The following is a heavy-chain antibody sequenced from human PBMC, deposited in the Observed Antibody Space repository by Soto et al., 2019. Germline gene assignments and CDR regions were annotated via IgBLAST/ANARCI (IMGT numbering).Heavy chain of an antibody. Sequence: SETLSLTCAVYGGSFSGYYWSWIRQPPGKGLEWIVSFSSTGSTYYNPSLKSRVTISVDTSKNQFSLKLSSVTAADTAVYYCARARGARYFDYWGQGTLVTVSS. CDR1: GGSFSGYY. D-gene: IGHD2-15*01. CDR2: FSSTGST. V-gene: IGHV4-34*01. CDR3: ARARGARYFDY. J-gene: IGHJ4*02.